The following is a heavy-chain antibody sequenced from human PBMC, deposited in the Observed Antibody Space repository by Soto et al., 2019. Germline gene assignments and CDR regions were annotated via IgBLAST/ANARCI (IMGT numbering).Heavy chain of an antibody. CDR1: VFTFSSYG. D-gene: IGHD4-17*01. J-gene: IGHJ4*02. V-gene: IGHV3-30*18. CDR3: AKELDYGDSGYFDY. Sequence: QVQLVESGGGVVQPGRSLRLSCAVSVFTFSSYGVHWVRQAPGKGLEWVAVISYDGSNKYYADSVKGRFTISRDNSKNTLYLQMKSLRAEDTAVYYCAKELDYGDSGYFDYWGQGTLVTVSS. CDR2: ISYDGSNK.